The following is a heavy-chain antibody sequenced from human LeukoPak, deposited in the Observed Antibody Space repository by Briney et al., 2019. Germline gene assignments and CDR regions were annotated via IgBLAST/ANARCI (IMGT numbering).Heavy chain of an antibody. V-gene: IGHV3-48*03. Sequence: PGGSLRLSCAASGFTFSSYEMNWVRQAPGKGLEWVSYISSSGSTIYYADSVKGRFTISRDNAKNSLYLQMNSLRAEDTAVYYCATYSDSTGARRDFDIWGQGTMVTVSS. CDR1: GFTFSSYE. CDR3: ATYSDSTGARRDFDI. J-gene: IGHJ3*02. CDR2: ISSSGSTI. D-gene: IGHD1-26*01.